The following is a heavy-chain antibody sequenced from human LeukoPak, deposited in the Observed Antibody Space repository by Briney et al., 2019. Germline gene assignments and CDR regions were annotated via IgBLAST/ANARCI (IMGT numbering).Heavy chain of an antibody. J-gene: IGHJ4*02. CDR2: IYSGGST. Sequence: PGRSLRLSCAASGFTVSSNYMSWVRQAPGKGLEWVSVIYSGGSTYYADSVKGRFTISRDNSKNTLYLQMNSLRAEDTAVYYCARDLSNSGYFDYWGQGTLVTVSS. CDR1: GFTVSSNY. V-gene: IGHV3-53*01. CDR3: ARDLSNSGYFDY. D-gene: IGHD1-1*01.